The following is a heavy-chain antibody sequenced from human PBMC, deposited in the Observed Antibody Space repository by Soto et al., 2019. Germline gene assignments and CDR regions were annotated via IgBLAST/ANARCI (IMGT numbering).Heavy chain of an antibody. CDR1: GFTFSSNV. Sequence: EVQLWESGGGLVQPGGSLRLSCAVSGFTFSSNVMSWVRQAPGKGLEWVSAISGTGGTYYADSVKGRFTISRDNSKNALYLQMNHLSDEDTAVYYCAKNRRGAYCSGGICYSPGYWGQGTMVIVSS. D-gene: IGHD2-15*01. CDR3: AKNRRGAYCSGGICYSPGY. J-gene: IGHJ4*02. CDR2: ISGTGGT. V-gene: IGHV3-23*01.